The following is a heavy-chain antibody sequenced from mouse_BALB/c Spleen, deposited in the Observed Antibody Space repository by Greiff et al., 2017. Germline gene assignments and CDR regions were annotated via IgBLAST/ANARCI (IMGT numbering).Heavy chain of an antibody. J-gene: IGHJ4*01. CDR3: ARYYYGNYGYAMDY. D-gene: IGHD2-1*01. CDR1: GYTFTSYW. V-gene: IGHV1S81*02. CDR2: INPSNGRT. Sequence: QVQLQQPGAELVKPGASVKLSCKASGYTFTSYWMHWVKQRPGQGLEWIGEINPSNGRTNYNEKFKSKATLTVDKSSSTAYMQLSSLTSEDSAVYYCARYYYGNYGYAMDYWGQGTSVTVSS.